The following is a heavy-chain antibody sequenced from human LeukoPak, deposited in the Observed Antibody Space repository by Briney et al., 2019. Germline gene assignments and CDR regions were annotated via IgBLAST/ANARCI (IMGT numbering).Heavy chain of an antibody. Sequence: GGSLRLSCAASGFTFSSYCMTWVRQAPGKGLEWVSYIVSGGTTIYYADSVKGRFTISRDNAKNSLYLQMNSLRDEDTAVYYCAREALGGDWLDSWGQGTLVTVSS. CDR2: IVSGGTTI. D-gene: IGHD7-27*01. J-gene: IGHJ5*01. V-gene: IGHV3-48*02. CDR3: AREALGGDWLDS. CDR1: GFTFSSYC.